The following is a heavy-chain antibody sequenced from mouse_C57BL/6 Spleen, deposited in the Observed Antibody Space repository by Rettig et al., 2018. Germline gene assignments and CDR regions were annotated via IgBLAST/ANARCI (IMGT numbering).Heavy chain of an antibody. CDR2: IWGVGST. D-gene: IGHD2-3*01. CDR3: ASVYDGYALAY. V-gene: IGHV2-6*01. CDR1: GFSLTSYG. J-gene: IGHJ3*01. Sequence: QVQLKESGPGLVAPSQSLSITCTVSGFSLTSYGVDWVRQSPGKGLEWLGVIWGVGSTNYNSALKSRLSISKDNSKSPVFLKMNSLQTGDTAMYYGASVYDGYALAYWGQGTLVTVSA.